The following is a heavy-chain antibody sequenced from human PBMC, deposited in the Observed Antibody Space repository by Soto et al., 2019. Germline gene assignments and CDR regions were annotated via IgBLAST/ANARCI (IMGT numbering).Heavy chain of an antibody. CDR3: ARYRREAVAGYTLDN. CDR2: VYNSGST. CDR1: GGSISSNY. D-gene: IGHD6-13*01. Sequence: SETLSLTCTVSGGSISSNYWTWIRQPPGKGLEWIGYVYNSGSTNYNPSLKSRVTISEDTSKSQFSLEVNSMAAADTAVYYCARYRREAVAGYTLDNWGQGILVTVSS. V-gene: IGHV4-59*01. J-gene: IGHJ4*02.